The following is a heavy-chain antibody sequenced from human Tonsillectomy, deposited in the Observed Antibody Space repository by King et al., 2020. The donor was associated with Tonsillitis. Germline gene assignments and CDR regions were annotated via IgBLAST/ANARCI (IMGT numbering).Heavy chain of an antibody. CDR3: AKSGGYDLFYYYGMDV. Sequence: VQLVESGGGLVQPGGSLRLSCAAPGFTFSNYAMSWVRQAPGKGLEWVSGISGSGGSTYYADSVKGRFTISRDNSKNTLYLQMNSLRAEETAVYYCAKSGGYDLFYYYGMDVWGQGTTFIVSS. J-gene: IGHJ6*02. V-gene: IGHV3-23*04. CDR2: ISGSGGST. CDR1: GFTFSNYA. D-gene: IGHD5-12*01.